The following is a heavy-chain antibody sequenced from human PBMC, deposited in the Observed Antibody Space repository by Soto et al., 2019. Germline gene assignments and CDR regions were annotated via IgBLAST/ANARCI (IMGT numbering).Heavy chain of an antibody. J-gene: IGHJ4*02. CDR1: GGSISSGGYY. D-gene: IGHD3-22*01. V-gene: IGHV4-31*03. CDR3: ARKTYYYDSSGYYSRLYYFDY. Sequence: PSETLSLTCTVSGGSISSGGYYWSWIRQHPGKGLEWIGYIYYSGSTYYNPSLKSRVTISVDTSKNQFSLKLSSVTAADTAVYYCARKTYYYDSSGYYSRLYYFDYWGQGTQVTVSS. CDR2: IYYSGST.